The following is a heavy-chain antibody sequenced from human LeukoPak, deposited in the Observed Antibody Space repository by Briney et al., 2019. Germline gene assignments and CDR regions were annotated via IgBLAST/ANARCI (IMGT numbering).Heavy chain of an antibody. CDR2: IIPILGIA. CDR3: ARDPDSSSWSAGWITG. CDR1: GGTFSSYA. D-gene: IGHD6-13*01. Sequence: SVRVSCKASGGTFSSYAISWVRQAPGQGLEWMGRIIPILGIANYAQKFQGRVTITADKSTSTAYMELSSLRSEDTAVYYCARDPDSSSWSAGWITGGGQGSLVTVSS. J-gene: IGHJ4*02. V-gene: IGHV1-69*04.